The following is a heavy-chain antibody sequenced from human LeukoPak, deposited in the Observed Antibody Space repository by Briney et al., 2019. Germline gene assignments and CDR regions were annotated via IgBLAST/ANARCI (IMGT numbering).Heavy chain of an antibody. CDR3: ASPQGDNTIFHE. D-gene: IGHD3-3*01. J-gene: IGHJ4*02. CDR2: IKRDGSGE. CDR1: GFIFSSRW. V-gene: IGHV3-7*01. Sequence: GGSLRLSWAASGFIFSSRWMSWVRQAPGKGLEWVANIKRDGSGEYYVDSVKGRFTISRDNAKNSLYLQMNSLRAEDTAVYYCASPQGDNTIFHEWGEGTLVTVSS.